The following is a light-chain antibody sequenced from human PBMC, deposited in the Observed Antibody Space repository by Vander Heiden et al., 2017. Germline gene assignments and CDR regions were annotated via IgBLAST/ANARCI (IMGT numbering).Light chain of an antibody. J-gene: IGLJ2*01. Sequence: QSVLTQTPSASGTPGQRVTISCSGSSSNIGSNYVYWYQQIPGTAPKLLIYRNTERPSGVPDRFSGSKSGTSASLAIGGLRSEDEADYFCATWDDTFNGVVFGGGTKLTVL. V-gene: IGLV1-47*01. CDR1: SSNIGSNY. CDR3: ATWDDTFNGVV. CDR2: RNT.